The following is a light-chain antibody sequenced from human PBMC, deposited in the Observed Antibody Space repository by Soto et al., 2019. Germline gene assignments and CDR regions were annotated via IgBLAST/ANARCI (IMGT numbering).Light chain of an antibody. CDR2: DVS. CDR3: SSYTTINNRQIV. V-gene: IGLV2-14*03. Sequence: QSALTQPASGSGSPGQSITISCTGTSSDVGGYNYVSWYQHHPGKAPKLIIYDVSTRPSGVSNRFSGSKSGNTASLTISGLQPEAEADYYCSSYTTINNRQIVVGTGTKVTVL. CDR1: SSDVGGYNY. J-gene: IGLJ1*01.